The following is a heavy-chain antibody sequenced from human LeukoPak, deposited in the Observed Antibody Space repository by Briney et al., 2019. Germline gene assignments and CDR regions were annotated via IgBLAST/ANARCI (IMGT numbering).Heavy chain of an antibody. CDR2: ISSSGSTI. J-gene: IGHJ4*02. CDR3: ARFPIQLWLGFDY. D-gene: IGHD5-18*01. CDR1: GFTFSSYE. V-gene: IGHV3-48*03. Sequence: HTGGSLRLSCAASGFTFSSYEMNWVRQAPGKGLEWVSYISSSGSTIYYADSVKGRFTISRDNAKNSLYLQMNSLRAEDTAVYYCARFPIQLWLGFDYWGQGTLVTVSS.